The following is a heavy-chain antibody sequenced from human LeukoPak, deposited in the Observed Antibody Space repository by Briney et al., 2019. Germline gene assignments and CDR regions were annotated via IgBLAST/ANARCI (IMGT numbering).Heavy chain of an antibody. V-gene: IGHV3-23*01. CDR1: GFTFSSNA. CDR3: AKGYYYYMDV. Sequence: GGSLRLSCAASGFTFSSNAMTWVRQAPGKGLEWVSGISGTGHSTYYADPVKGRFTISRDNSKNTLDLQMNSLRAEDTAVYYCAKGYYYYMDVWGKGTTVTVSS. CDR2: ISGTGHST. J-gene: IGHJ6*03.